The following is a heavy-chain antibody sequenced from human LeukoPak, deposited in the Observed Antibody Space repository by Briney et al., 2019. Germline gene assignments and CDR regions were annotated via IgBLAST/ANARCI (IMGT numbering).Heavy chain of an antibody. V-gene: IGHV1-69*05. CDR2: IIPIFGTA. D-gene: IGHD2-2*01. Sequence: GASVTVSCKASGGTFISYPISWVRQAPAQGLEWMGGIIPIFGTANYAQKFQGRVTITTDESTSTAYMELRRLSSEDTAVYYCAREGGYCSSTSCYLYWGQGTLVTVSS. J-gene: IGHJ4*02. CDR3: AREGGYCSSTSCYLY. CDR1: GGTFISYP.